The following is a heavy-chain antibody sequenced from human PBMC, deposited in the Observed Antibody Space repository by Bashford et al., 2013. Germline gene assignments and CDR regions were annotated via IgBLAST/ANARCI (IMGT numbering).Heavy chain of an antibody. CDR2: IYPGDSDS. CDR1: GYGFASYW. CDR3: ASNSGIAVAGTFH. J-gene: IGHJ4*02. D-gene: IGHD6-19*01. V-gene: IGHV5-51*01. Sequence: GESLKISCLGSGYGFASYWIGWVRQTPGKGLEWLGTIYPGDSDSKYSPSMQGQVTFSVDKSISTAYLHWRSLKASDTAIYYCASNSGIAVAGTFHWGQGTLVTVSS.